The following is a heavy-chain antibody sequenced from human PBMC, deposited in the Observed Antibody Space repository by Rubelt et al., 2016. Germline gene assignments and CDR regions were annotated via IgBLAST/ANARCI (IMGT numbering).Heavy chain of an antibody. Sequence: EVQLVQPGAEVKKPGESLKISCKGSGYRFTNYWIGWVRQMPGQGLEWMGIIHPGDSATRYSPSFQGQVTISADKSINTAYLQWSSLKASDTAIYYCSRLMGYSTIDYWGQGTLVTVSS. CDR2: IHPGDSAT. J-gene: IGHJ4*02. D-gene: IGHD5-12*01. CDR1: GYRFTNYW. V-gene: IGHV5-51*01. CDR3: SRLMGYSTIDY.